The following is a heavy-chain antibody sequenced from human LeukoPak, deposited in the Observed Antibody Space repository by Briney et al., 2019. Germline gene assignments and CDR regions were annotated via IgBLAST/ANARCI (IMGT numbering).Heavy chain of an antibody. CDR2: MNPNSGNT. CDR1: GYTFTSYD. D-gene: IGHD3-10*01. J-gene: IGHJ4*02. V-gene: IGHV1-8*01. Sequence: ASVKVSCTASGYTFTSYDINWVRQATGQGLEWMGWMNPNSGNTGYAQKFQGRVTMTRNTSISTAYMELSSLRCEDTAVDFCARAGGVRKMNYWGQGTLVTVSS. CDR3: ARAGGVRKMNY.